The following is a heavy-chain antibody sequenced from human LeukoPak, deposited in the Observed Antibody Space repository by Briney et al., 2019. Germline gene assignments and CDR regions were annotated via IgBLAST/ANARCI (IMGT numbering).Heavy chain of an antibody. Sequence: PSETLSLTCTVSGGSISNYFWSWIRQPAGKGLESIGRIYTSGSTYYNPSLQSRVTMSLDTSKNQFSLNLSSVTAADTAVYYCARDRGGSRRYFDYWGQGTLVTVSS. CDR3: ARDRGGSRRYFDY. D-gene: IGHD6-13*01. CDR2: IYTSGST. J-gene: IGHJ4*02. V-gene: IGHV4-4*07. CDR1: GGSISNYF.